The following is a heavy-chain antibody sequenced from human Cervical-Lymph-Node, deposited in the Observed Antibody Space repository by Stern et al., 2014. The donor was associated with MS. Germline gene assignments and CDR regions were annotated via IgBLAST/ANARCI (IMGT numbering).Heavy chain of an antibody. D-gene: IGHD3/OR15-3a*01. J-gene: IGHJ6*02. CDR1: EFTFTTFG. CDR2: IGYDGSNS. V-gene: IGHV3-30*19. CDR3: ARAGFGLWTGNPPYYDYGMDV. Sequence: VQLVESGGGVVQPGRSLRLSCEASEFTFTTFGIHWVRQAPGKGLQWVAVIGYDGSNSYNAYSGKGRFTNTRDNLENTLYLQMNSMRAEDPAVYYCARAGFGLWTGNPPYYDYGMDVWGQGTTVTVSS.